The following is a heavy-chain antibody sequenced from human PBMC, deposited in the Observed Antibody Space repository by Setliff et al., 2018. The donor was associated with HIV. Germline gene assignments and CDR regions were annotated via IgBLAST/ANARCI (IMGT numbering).Heavy chain of an antibody. Sequence: SETLSLTCAVSGYSISSGYYWGWIRQPPGKGLEWIGSIYHSGSTYYNPSLKSRVTISVDTSKNQFSRKLSSVTAADTAVYYCARGRYSGSYGYWGQGTLVTVSS. CDR1: GYSISSGYY. V-gene: IGHV4-38-2*01. CDR2: IYHSGST. J-gene: IGHJ4*02. CDR3: ARGRYSGSYGY. D-gene: IGHD1-26*01.